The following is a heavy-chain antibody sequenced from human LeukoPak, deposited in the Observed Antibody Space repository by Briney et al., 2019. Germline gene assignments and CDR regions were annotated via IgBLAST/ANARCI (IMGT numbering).Heavy chain of an antibody. CDR2: IKSKTDGGTT. CDR3: TIRATAMVPFDY. Sequence: GGSLRLSCAASGFTFSNAWMSWVRQAPGKGLEWVGRIKSKTDGGTTDYAAPVKGRFTISRDDSKNTLYRQMNSLKTEDTAVYYCTIRATAMVPFDYWGQGTLVTVSS. J-gene: IGHJ4*02. CDR1: GFTFSNAW. V-gene: IGHV3-15*01. D-gene: IGHD5-18*01.